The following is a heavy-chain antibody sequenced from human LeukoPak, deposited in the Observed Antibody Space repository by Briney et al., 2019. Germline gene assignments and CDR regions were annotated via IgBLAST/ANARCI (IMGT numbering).Heavy chain of an antibody. V-gene: IGHV3-74*01. CDR1: GFSFRSCW. D-gene: IGHD3-3*01. J-gene: IGHJ3*01. CDR2: INGDGSTT. CDR3: ASLVGGYYPPVEAFDV. Sequence: GGSLRLSCAASGFSFRSCWMHWVRQAPGKELVWVSRINGDGSTTNYADSVRGRFTISRDNAKNTLYLQMNRLRADDSAVYFCASLVGGYYPPVEAFDVWGQGTMVTVSS.